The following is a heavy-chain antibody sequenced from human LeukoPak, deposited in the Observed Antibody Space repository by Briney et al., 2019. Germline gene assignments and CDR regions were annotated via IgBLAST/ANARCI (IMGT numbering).Heavy chain of an antibody. D-gene: IGHD3-10*01. Sequence: GGSLRLSCAASGFTFSSYSMNWVRQAPGKGLEWVSSISSSSSYIYYADSVKGRFTISRDNAKNSLYLQMNSLRAEDTAVYYCARYYGSGSYYNVYWASYYMDVWGKGTTVTISS. J-gene: IGHJ6*03. CDR1: GFTFSSYS. CDR2: ISSSSSYI. V-gene: IGHV3-21*01. CDR3: ARYYGSGSYYNVYWASYYMDV.